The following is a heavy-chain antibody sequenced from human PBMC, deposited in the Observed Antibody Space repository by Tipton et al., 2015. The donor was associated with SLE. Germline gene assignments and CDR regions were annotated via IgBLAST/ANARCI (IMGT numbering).Heavy chain of an antibody. Sequence: TLSLTCTVSGYSISSGTYYWSWIRQPAGKGLECIGYIDATGRTNYSPSLLGRVTISVDTSKNQFSLKLSSVTAADTAVYYCASRPSYSSGWYYFDYWGQGTLVTVSS. CDR1: GYSISSGTYY. D-gene: IGHD6-19*01. CDR3: ASRPSYSSGWYYFDY. J-gene: IGHJ4*02. CDR2: IDATGRT. V-gene: IGHV4-61*09.